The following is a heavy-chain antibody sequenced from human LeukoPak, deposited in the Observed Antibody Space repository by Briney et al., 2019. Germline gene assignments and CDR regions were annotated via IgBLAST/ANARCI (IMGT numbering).Heavy chain of an antibody. J-gene: IGHJ4*02. CDR2: IHHSGST. Sequence: SETLSLTCAVSGASVSSSNWWIWVRQPPKKGLEWIGEIHHSGSTNYNPSLKSRVTLSVDTSKNQISLRLSSVTAADTAVYYCARGLYGSDSYWGQGNLVTVSS. V-gene: IGHV4-4*02. CDR3: ARGLYGSDSY. D-gene: IGHD6-19*01. CDR1: GASVSSSNW.